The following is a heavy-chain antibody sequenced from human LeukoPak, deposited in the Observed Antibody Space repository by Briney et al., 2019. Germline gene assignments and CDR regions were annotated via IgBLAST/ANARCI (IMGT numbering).Heavy chain of an antibody. CDR3: VRGAASIVMGS. J-gene: IGHJ5*02. CDR2: IYQGVTT. CDR1: GGSISYSNW. V-gene: IGHV4-4*02. Sequence: PSETLSLTCAVSGGSISYSNWWSWVRQTPDKGLEWIGEIYQGVTTNYNPSLKNRVSISVDSSKNLFSLNLASVTAADTALYYCVRGAASIVMGSWGQGALVTVSS. D-gene: IGHD2-15*01.